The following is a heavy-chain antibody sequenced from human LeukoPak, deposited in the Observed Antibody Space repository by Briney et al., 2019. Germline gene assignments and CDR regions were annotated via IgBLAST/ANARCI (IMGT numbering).Heavy chain of an antibody. V-gene: IGHV1-8*01. Sequence: ASVKVSCKASGYTFTSYDINWVRQASGQGLEWMGWMNPNSGNTGYAQKFQGRVTMTRNTSISTAYMELSSLRSEDTAVYYCARGAYNWNDPMAFDIWGQGTMVTVSS. CDR2: MNPNSGNT. CDR3: ARGAYNWNDPMAFDI. J-gene: IGHJ3*02. CDR1: GYTFTSYD. D-gene: IGHD1-1*01.